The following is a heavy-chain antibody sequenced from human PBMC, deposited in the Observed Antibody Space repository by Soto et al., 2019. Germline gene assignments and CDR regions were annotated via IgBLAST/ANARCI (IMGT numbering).Heavy chain of an antibody. V-gene: IGHV3-9*01. CDR3: AKDIWVQQYQLLSIDY. CDR2: ISWNSGSI. CDR1: GFTFDDYA. D-gene: IGHD2-2*01. Sequence: GGSLRLSCAASGFTFDDYAMHWVRQAPGKGLEWVSGISWNSGSIGYADSVKGRFTISRDNAKNSLYLQMNSLRAEDTALYYCAKDIWVQQYQLLSIDYWGQGTLVTVSS. J-gene: IGHJ4*02.